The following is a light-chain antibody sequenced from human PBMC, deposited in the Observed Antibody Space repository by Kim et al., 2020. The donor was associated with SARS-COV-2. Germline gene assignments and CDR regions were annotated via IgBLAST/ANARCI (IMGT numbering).Light chain of an antibody. J-gene: IGKJ1*01. CDR1: QGINYY. CDR2: AAS. V-gene: IGKV1-27*01. CDR3: QQYNSAPLT. Sequence: DILMTQSPSSLSASVGDRVTITCRASQGINYYLVWYQQKAGKVPKLLIYAASALQSGVPSRFSGSGSGTDFTLTISSLQPEDVVTYYCQQYNSAPLTFGQGTKLEI.